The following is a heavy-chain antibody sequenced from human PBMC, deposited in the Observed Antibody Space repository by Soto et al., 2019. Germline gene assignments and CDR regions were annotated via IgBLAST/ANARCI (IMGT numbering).Heavy chain of an antibody. V-gene: IGHV4-39*01. D-gene: IGHD2-15*01. CDR2: IYYSGST. Sequence: ASETLPLTCTVSGGSIISSSYSCGSFRQPPVKALEWIGSIYYSGSTYYNPSLKSRVTISVDTSKNQFSLKLSSVTAADTAVYYCASTTPYCSGGSCYPGHFDYWGQGTLVTV. CDR1: GGSIISSSYS. CDR3: ASTTPYCSGGSCYPGHFDY. J-gene: IGHJ4*02.